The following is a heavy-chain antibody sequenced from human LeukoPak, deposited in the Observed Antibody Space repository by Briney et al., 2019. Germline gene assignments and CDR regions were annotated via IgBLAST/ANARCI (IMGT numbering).Heavy chain of an antibody. CDR2: INHSGST. Sequence: SETLSLTCAVYGGSFSGYYWSWIRQPPGKGLEWIGEINHSGSTNYNPSLKSRVTISVDTSKNQFSLKLSSVTAADTAVYYRARFMGIAAAATQAFDYWGQGTLVTVSS. V-gene: IGHV4-34*01. CDR3: ARFMGIAAAATQAFDY. CDR1: GGSFSGYY. D-gene: IGHD6-13*01. J-gene: IGHJ4*02.